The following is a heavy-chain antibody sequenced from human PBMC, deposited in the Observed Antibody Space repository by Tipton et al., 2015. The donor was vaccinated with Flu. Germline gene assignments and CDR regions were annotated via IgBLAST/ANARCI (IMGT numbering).Heavy chain of an antibody. CDR3: ARALSGYYFYAFDI. CDR1: GYSISSGYY. CDR2: IYHSGST. Sequence: TLSITCTVSGYSISSGYYWGWIRQPPGKGLEWIGSIYHSGSTYYNPSLKSRVTISVDTSKNQFSLKLSSVTAADTAVYYCARALSGYYFYAFDIWGQGTMVTVSS. J-gene: IGHJ3*02. D-gene: IGHD3-22*01. V-gene: IGHV4-38-2*02.